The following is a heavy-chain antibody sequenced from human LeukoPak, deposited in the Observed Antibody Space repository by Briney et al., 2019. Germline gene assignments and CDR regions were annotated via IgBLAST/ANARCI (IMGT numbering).Heavy chain of an antibody. CDR1: GVNFNTAW. Sequence: GGSLRLSCATSGVNFNTAWMSWARQAPGKGLEWVGRIKSNNDGGSSEYSVPVKGRFTISKDDSQKTLYLQMNNLKTEDTAVYFCSTFTAYGRGQGSLVTVSS. D-gene: IGHD4-17*01. V-gene: IGHV3-15*01. CDR3: STFTAYG. J-gene: IGHJ4*02. CDR2: IKSNNDGGSS.